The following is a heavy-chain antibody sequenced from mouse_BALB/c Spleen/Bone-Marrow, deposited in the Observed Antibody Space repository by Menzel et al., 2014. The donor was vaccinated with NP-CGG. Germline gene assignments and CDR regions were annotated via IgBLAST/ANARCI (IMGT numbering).Heavy chain of an antibody. J-gene: IGHJ4*01. Sequence: EVKLMESGGGLVKPGGSLKLSCAASGFTFSSYGMSWVRQTPEKRLEWVATISGGGSYTYYPDSVKGRFTISRDNAENNLYLQMSSLRSEDTALYYCARGHYRYDAYAMDYWGQGTSVTVSS. CDR3: ARGHYRYDAYAMDY. V-gene: IGHV5-9-2*01. CDR1: GFTFSSYG. CDR2: ISGGGSYT. D-gene: IGHD2-14*01.